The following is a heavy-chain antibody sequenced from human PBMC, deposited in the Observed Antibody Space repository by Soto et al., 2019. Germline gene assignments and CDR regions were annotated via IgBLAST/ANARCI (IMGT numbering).Heavy chain of an antibody. J-gene: IGHJ5*02. D-gene: IGHD6-13*01. V-gene: IGHV3-23*01. Sequence: EVQLLESGGGLVQPGGSLRLSCAASGFTFSSYAMSWVRQAPGKGLEWVSAISGSGDRTYYADSVKGRFTISRDNSKNTLYLQMNSLRAEDMAVYYCGKDRCSGSSSWYNGWFCPWGQGTLVTVSS. CDR2: ISGSGDRT. CDR1: GFTFSSYA. CDR3: GKDRCSGSSSWYNGWFCP.